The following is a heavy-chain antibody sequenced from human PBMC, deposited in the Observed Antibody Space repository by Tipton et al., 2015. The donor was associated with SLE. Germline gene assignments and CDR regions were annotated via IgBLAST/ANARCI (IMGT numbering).Heavy chain of an antibody. D-gene: IGHD6-13*01. J-gene: IGHJ4*02. CDR2: IYYSGST. CDR3: ARLIAAAGLVDY. CDR1: GGSISRQY. V-gene: IGHV4-59*11. Sequence: TLSLTCTVSGGSISRQYWSWIRQSPGKGLEWIGYIYYSGSTNYNPSLKSRVTISVDTSKNQFSLKLSSVNAADTAVYYCARLIAAAGLVDYWGQGTLVTVSS.